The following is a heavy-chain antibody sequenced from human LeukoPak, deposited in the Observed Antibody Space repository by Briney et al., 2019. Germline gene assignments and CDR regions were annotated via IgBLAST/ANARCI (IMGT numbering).Heavy chain of an antibody. D-gene: IGHD6-13*01. Sequence: ASVKVSCKASGYTFTGYYMHWVRQAPGQGLEWMGWINPNSGGTNYAQKFQGRVTMTRDTSISTAYMELSRLRSDDTAVYYCAKDEGPYSSNWFDPWGQGTLVTVSS. CDR2: INPNSGGT. V-gene: IGHV1-2*02. J-gene: IGHJ5*02. CDR3: AKDEGPYSSNWFDP. CDR1: GYTFTGYY.